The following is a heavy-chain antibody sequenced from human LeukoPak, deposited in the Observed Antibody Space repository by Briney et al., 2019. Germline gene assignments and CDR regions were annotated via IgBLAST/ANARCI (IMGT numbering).Heavy chain of an antibody. J-gene: IGHJ4*02. CDR1: GYTFTGYY. Sequence: ASVKVSCKASGYTFTGYYMHWVRQAPGQGLEWMGWINPNSGGTNYALKFQGWVTMTRDTSISTAYMELSRLRSDDTAVYYCARVASGSYYNFDYWGQGTLVTVSS. D-gene: IGHD3-10*01. CDR2: INPNSGGT. CDR3: ARVASGSYYNFDY. V-gene: IGHV1-2*04.